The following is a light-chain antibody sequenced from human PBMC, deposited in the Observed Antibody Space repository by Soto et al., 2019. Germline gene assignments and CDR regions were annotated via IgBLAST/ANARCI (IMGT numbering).Light chain of an antibody. Sequence: QSALTQPPSVSGAPGQRVTISCTGSSSNIGAGYDVHWYQQLPGTAPKVLIYGNSNRPSGVPDRFSGSKSGTSASLAITGLQAEDEADYYCQSYDSSLSGGVFGTGTKLTVL. CDR2: GNS. CDR1: SSNIGAGYD. V-gene: IGLV1-40*01. CDR3: QSYDSSLSGGV. J-gene: IGLJ1*01.